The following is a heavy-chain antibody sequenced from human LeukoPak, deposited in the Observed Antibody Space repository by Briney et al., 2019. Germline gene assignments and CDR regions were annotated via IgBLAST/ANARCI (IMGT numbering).Heavy chain of an antibody. D-gene: IGHD2-2*01. CDR2: INHGGST. Sequence: SETLSLTCAVYGGSFSGYYWSWIRQPPGKGLEWIGEINHGGSTNYNPSLKSRVTISVDTSKNQFSLKLSSVTAADTAVYYCARNLRYCSSTSCSWGLYYYYYMDVWGKGTTVTVSS. CDR3: ARNLRYCSSTSCSWGLYYYYYMDV. V-gene: IGHV4-34*01. CDR1: GGSFSGYY. J-gene: IGHJ6*03.